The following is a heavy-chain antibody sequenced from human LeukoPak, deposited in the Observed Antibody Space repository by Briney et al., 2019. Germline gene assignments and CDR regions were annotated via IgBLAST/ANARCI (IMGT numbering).Heavy chain of an antibody. CDR2: INPSGGST. CDR1: GHTFTTYY. V-gene: IGHV1-46*01. D-gene: IGHD6-13*01. CDR3: ARIIAASATWDY. Sequence: ASVKVSCKASGHTFTTYYLHWVRQAPGQGLEWMGLINPSGGSTSYAQKFQGRVTMTRDTSTSTVYMELSSLRSEDTAVYYCARIIAASATWDYWGQGTLVTVSS. J-gene: IGHJ4*02.